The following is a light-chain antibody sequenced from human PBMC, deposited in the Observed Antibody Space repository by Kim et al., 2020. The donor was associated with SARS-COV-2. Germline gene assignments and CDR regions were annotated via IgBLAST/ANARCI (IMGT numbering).Light chain of an antibody. CDR3: QQYNNWPPYT. Sequence: VSPGERGTPSCSARQSVSSNLAWYQQKPRQAPRLLIYCASTRATGIPARFSGSGAGTEVTRTISSLQSEDFAVYYCQQYNNWPPYTFGQGTKLEI. J-gene: IGKJ2*01. V-gene: IGKV3-15*01. CDR1: QSVSSN. CDR2: CAS.